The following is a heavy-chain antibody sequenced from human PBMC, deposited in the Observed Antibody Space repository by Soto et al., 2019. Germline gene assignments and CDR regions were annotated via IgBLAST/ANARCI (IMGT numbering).Heavy chain of an antibody. D-gene: IGHD6-13*01. Sequence: HPGGSLRLSCAASGFTFDDYAMHWVRQEPGKGLEWVSGISWNSGSIGYADSVKGRFTISRDNAKNSLYLQMNSLRAEDTALYYCAKELAAAGYNWFDPWGQGTLVTVSS. CDR2: ISWNSGSI. CDR1: GFTFDDYA. J-gene: IGHJ5*02. CDR3: AKELAAAGYNWFDP. V-gene: IGHV3-9*01.